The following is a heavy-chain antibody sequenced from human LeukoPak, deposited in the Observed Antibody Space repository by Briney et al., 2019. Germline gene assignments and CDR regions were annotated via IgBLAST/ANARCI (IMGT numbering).Heavy chain of an antibody. D-gene: IGHD2-15*01. CDR3: ASEGTYSHVFDI. J-gene: IGHJ3*02. Sequence: SVKVSCKASGGTFSSYAISWVRQAPGQGLEWMGGIIPIFGTANYAQRFQGRVTITTDESMSTAYMELSSLRSEDTAVYYCASEGTYSHVFDIWGQGTMVTVSS. V-gene: IGHV1-69*05. CDR1: GGTFSSYA. CDR2: IIPIFGTA.